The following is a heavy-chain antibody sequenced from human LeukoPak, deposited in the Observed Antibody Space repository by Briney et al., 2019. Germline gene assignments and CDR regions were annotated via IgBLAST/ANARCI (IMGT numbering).Heavy chain of an antibody. CDR2: ISRSSNTI. V-gene: IGHV3-48*03. Sequence: QPRGTLTLSCAASRFTFSSYEMNCVRQAPGKGLDWGSYISRSSNTIYYTDTVTGRFTISGEHAKTSLYLQMNRLRAEETAVYYCAREFPPQYSYASSSYLGPMDAFDIWGQGTMVTVSS. CDR1: RFTFSSYE. CDR3: AREFPPQYSYASSSYLGPMDAFDI. D-gene: IGHD3-22*01. J-gene: IGHJ3*02.